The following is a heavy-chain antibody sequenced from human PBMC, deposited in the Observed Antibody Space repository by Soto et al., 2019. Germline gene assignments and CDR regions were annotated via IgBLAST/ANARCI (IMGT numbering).Heavy chain of an antibody. CDR3: ARGDYDILTGYPTGWFDP. CDR2: MNPNSGNT. Sequence: QVQLVQSGAEVKKPGASVKVSCKASGYTFTSYDINWVRQATGQGLEWMGWMNPNSGNTGYAQKFQGRVTMTRNTSISTACMELSSLRSEDTAVYYCARGDYDILTGYPTGWFDPWGQGTLVTVSS. V-gene: IGHV1-8*01. J-gene: IGHJ5*02. CDR1: GYTFTSYD. D-gene: IGHD3-9*01.